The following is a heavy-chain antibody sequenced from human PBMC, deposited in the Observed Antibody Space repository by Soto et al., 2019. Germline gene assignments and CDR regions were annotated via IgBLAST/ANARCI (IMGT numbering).Heavy chain of an antibody. J-gene: IGHJ4*02. CDR2: IYYSGST. CDR1: GGSISSGAYY. CDR3: ARHKNYYDSNLDY. D-gene: IGHD3-22*01. Sequence: SETLSLTCTVSGGSISSGAYYWIWIRQPPGKGLEWIGYIYYSGSTSYNPSLKSRVTISVDTSKNQFSLKLSSVTAADTAMYYCARHKNYYDSNLDYWGQGTLVTV. V-gene: IGHV4-30-4*01.